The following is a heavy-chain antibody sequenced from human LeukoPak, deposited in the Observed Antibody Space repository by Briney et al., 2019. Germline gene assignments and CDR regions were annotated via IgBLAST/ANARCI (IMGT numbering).Heavy chain of an antibody. CDR1: GFTFSSYG. CDR3: ARDLGFESSSFIFDP. D-gene: IGHD6-6*01. CDR2: IRYDGSNK. J-gene: IGHJ5*02. V-gene: IGHV3-30*02. Sequence: PGGSLRLSCAASGFTFSSYGMHWVRQAPGKGLEWVAFIRYDGSNKYYADSVKGRFTISRDNSKNTLYLQMNSLRAEDTAVYYCARDLGFESSSFIFDPWGQGTLVTVSS.